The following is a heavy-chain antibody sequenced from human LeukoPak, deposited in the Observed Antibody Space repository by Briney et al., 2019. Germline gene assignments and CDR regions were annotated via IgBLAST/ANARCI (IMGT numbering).Heavy chain of an antibody. CDR3: ARDGVGATEYFQH. Sequence: GGSLRLSCAASGFTFSSYSMNWVRQAPGKGLEWVSSISSSSSYIYYADSVKGRFTISRDNAKNSLYLQMNSLRAEDTAVYYCARDGVGATEYFQHWGQGTLVTVSS. CDR1: GFTFSSYS. D-gene: IGHD1-26*01. CDR2: ISSSSSYI. V-gene: IGHV3-21*01. J-gene: IGHJ1*01.